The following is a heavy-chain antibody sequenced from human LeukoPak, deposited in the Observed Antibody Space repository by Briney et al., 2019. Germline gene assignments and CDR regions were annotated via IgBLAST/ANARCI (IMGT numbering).Heavy chain of an antibody. CDR2: IYSGGST. CDR3: ARVPDYGDYLDY. CDR1: GFTVSSNY. V-gene: IGHV3-66*01. J-gene: IGHJ4*02. Sequence: GGSLRLSCAASGFTVSSNYMSWVRQAPGKGLEWVSVIYSGGSTYYADSVKGRFTISRDNSKNTLYLQMNSLRAEDTAVYYCARVPDYGDYLDYWGQGTLVTVPS. D-gene: IGHD4-17*01.